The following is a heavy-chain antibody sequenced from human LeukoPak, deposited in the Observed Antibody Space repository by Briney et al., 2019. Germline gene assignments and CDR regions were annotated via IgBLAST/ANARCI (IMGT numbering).Heavy chain of an antibody. CDR1: GGSISSYS. CDR3: ARAENDSSGYTYYFDY. V-gene: IGHV4-59*12. D-gene: IGHD3-22*01. CDR2: IYHSGST. J-gene: IGHJ4*02. Sequence: SETLSLTCTVSGGSISSYSWSWIRQPPGQGLEWIGYIYHSGSTYYNPSLKSRVTISVDTSKNQFSLKLSSVTAADTAVYYCARAENDSSGYTYYFDYWGQGTLVTVSS.